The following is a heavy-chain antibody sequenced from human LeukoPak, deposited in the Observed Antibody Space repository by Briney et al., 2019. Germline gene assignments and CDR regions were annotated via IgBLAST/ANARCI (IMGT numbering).Heavy chain of an antibody. Sequence: SENLSLTCTVSGGSISSSNYFWGWIRQPPGKGLEWIGSFYYTGETYYNPSLESRVTISIDTSKNQFSLKVNSVTTADTAVYYCARLTRFGESTWGQGTLVTVSS. CDR3: ARLTRFGEST. CDR2: FYYTGET. CDR1: GGSISSSNYF. J-gene: IGHJ5*02. V-gene: IGHV4-39*07. D-gene: IGHD3-10*01.